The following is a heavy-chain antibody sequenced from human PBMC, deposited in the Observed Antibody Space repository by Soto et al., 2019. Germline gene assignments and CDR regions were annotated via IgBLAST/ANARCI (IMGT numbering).Heavy chain of an antibody. D-gene: IGHD4-4*01. Sequence: EVQLLESGGGLVQPGGSLRLSCAASGFTFSDYAMSWVRQAPGKGLYWVSAISSSGDHTFYADSVKGRFTISRDNSKNTLYLQVNSLRAEDTAVYYCAKLLRPGLQFFDFWGQGTLVTVSS. CDR3: AKLLRPGLQFFDF. CDR1: GFTFSDYA. J-gene: IGHJ4*02. V-gene: IGHV3-23*01. CDR2: ISSSGDHT.